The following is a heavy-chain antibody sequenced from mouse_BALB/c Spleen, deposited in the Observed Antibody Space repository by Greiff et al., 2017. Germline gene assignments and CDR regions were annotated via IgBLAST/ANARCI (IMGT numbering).Heavy chain of an antibody. Sequence: EVHLVESGPSLVKPSQTLSLTCSVTGDSITSCYWNWIRKFPGNKLEYMGYISYSGSTYYNPSLKSRISITRDTSKNQYYLQLNSVTTEDTATYYCARGGYGYDGYYFDYWGQGTTLTVSS. CDR1: GDSITSCY. D-gene: IGHD2-2*01. V-gene: IGHV3-8*02. J-gene: IGHJ2*01. CDR3: ARGGYGYDGYYFDY. CDR2: ISYSGST.